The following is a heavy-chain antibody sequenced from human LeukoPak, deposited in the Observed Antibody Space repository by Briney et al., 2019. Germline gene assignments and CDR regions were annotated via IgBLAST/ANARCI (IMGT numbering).Heavy chain of an antibody. J-gene: IGHJ5*02. CDR1: GGSISSGGYY. CDR2: IYYSGST. Sequence: SETLSLTCTDSGGSISSGGYYWSWIRQHPGKGLEWIGYIYYSGSTYYNPSLKSRVTISVDTSKNQFSLKLSSVTAADTAVYYCAREHIAVAGTYWFDPWGQGTLVTVSS. V-gene: IGHV4-31*03. CDR3: AREHIAVAGTYWFDP. D-gene: IGHD6-19*01.